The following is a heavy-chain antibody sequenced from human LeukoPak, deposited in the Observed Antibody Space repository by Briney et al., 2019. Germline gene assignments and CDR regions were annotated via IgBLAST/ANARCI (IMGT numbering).Heavy chain of an antibody. D-gene: IGHD3-10*01. J-gene: IGHJ4*02. V-gene: IGHV4-30-4*07. CDR1: ADSISSGGYS. CDR3: SREDYYGSGSYNY. Sequence: SQTLSLTCAVSADSISSGGYSWSWIRQPPGKGLEWIGYIDYSGSTYYNPSLKSRVTISEDMSKNQFSLKLSSVTAADTAVYYCSREDYYGSGSYNYWGQGTLVTVSS. CDR2: IDYSGST.